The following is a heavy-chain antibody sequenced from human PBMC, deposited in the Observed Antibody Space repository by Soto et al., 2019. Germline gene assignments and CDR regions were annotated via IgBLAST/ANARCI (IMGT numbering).Heavy chain of an antibody. CDR1: GGSFSGYY. D-gene: IGHD1-1*01. CDR2: INHSGST. CDR3: ARVRRDKVDY. J-gene: IGHJ4*02. Sequence: QVQLQQWGAGLLKPSETLSLTCAVYGGSFSGYYWSWIRQPPGKGLEWIGEINHSGSTNYNPSLKSRVTISLDTSKNQFSLKLSSVTAADTAVYYCARVRRDKVDYWGQGTLVTVSS. V-gene: IGHV4-34*01.